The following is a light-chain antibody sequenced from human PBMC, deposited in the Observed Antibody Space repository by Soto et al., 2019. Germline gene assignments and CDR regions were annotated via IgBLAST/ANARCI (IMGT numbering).Light chain of an antibody. CDR3: QQYNDWPLT. Sequence: EIVMTQSPATLSVSPGERATLSCRASQSVSSKLAWYQQKPGQTPRLLIYGASTRATGIPARFSGSGSGTEFTLTSTRLQSEDFAVYYCQQYNDWPLTFGGGTKVEIK. CDR1: QSVSSK. J-gene: IGKJ4*01. V-gene: IGKV3-15*01. CDR2: GAS.